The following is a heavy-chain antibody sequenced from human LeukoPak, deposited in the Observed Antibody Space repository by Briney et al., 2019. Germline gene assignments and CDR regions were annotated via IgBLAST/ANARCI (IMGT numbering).Heavy chain of an antibody. Sequence: GGSLRLSCAASGIFFTTSDMHWVRRAPGNVLEWVAFIRTDGSKTCYADSVKGRFTVSRDTAKNTLYLQINSLRTADKAVYYCARGGDGDYTYYYYYMDVWGKGTTVTISS. V-gene: IGHV3-30*02. CDR2: IRTDGSKT. CDR1: GIFFTTSD. CDR3: ARGGDGDYTYYYYYMDV. J-gene: IGHJ6*03. D-gene: IGHD4-17*01.